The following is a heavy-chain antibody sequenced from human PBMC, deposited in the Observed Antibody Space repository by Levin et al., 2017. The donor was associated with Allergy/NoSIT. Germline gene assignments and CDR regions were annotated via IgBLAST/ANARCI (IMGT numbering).Heavy chain of an antibody. Sequence: SQTLSLTCAVSGVSLRSSSFYWGWVRQPPGKGPEWIGSIFPSGNIYQNPSFQSRVTLSVDTSKNQFSLRLNSVTAADTAVYYCATHRPSSGTLYYFDYWGQGTLVTVSS. J-gene: IGHJ4*02. CDR3: ATHRPSSGTLYYFDY. CDR1: GVSLRSSSFY. D-gene: IGHD1-1*01. CDR2: IFPSGNI. V-gene: IGHV4-39*01.